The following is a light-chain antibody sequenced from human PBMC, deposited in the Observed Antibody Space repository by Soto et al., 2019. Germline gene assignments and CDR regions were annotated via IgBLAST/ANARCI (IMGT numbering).Light chain of an antibody. Sequence: EIVLTQSPGTLSLSPGERATLSCRASQSVSSNYLAWYQQKPGQAPRLLIYGASSSATGIPDRFSGSGSGTDFTITISRLEHEDFAVYYCHQYGSATYTFGQGTKLEIK. V-gene: IGKV3-20*01. J-gene: IGKJ2*01. CDR2: GAS. CDR3: HQYGSATYT. CDR1: QSVSSNY.